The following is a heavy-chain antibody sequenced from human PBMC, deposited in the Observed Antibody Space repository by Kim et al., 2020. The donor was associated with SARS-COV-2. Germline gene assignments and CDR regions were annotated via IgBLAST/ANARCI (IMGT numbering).Heavy chain of an antibody. V-gene: IGHV3-30*01. CDR3: ARDGGGGDPLGY. Sequence: YNADSVKARFTISKDNPKTTLYLQMNSLRAENTAVYYWARDGGGGDPLGYWGQGTLVTVSS. D-gene: IGHD2-21*01. J-gene: IGHJ4*02.